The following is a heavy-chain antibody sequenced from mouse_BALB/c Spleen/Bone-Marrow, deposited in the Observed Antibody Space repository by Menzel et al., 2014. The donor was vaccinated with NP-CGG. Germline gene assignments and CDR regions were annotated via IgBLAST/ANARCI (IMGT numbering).Heavy chain of an antibody. Sequence: VQLQQSGPELVKPGASVKMSCKASGYTFTSYVMHWVKQKPGQGLEWIGYINSYNDGTNYNEKFKDKATLTSDKSSSTAYMELSSLTSKNSAIYYCARLGACYRYGYAMDYWGQGTSVTVSS. D-gene: IGHD2-14*01. CDR2: INSYNDGT. CDR3: ARLGACYRYGYAMDY. J-gene: IGHJ4*01. V-gene: IGHV1-14*01. CDR1: GYTFTSYV.